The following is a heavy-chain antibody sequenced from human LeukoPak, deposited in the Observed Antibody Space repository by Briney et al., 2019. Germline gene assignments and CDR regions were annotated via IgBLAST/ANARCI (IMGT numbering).Heavy chain of an antibody. J-gene: IGHJ4*02. CDR2: IYYSGTA. CDR3: ARLGSYFDY. V-gene: IGHV4-59*08. Sequence: PSETLSLTCTVSGDSLTSYYWSWIRQPPGKGLQWIGYIYYSGTANYNPSLKSRVTISVDTSKNQFSLNLSSVTAADTAVYYCARLGSYFDYWGQGTLVTVSS. CDR1: GDSLTSYY.